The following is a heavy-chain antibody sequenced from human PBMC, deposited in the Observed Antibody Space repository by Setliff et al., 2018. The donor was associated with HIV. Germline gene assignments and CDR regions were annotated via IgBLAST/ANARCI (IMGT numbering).Heavy chain of an antibody. CDR2: IRSKAYGGTT. D-gene: IGHD4-17*01. J-gene: IGHJ3*02. Sequence: GGSLRLSCTAFGFTFGDYAMSWVRQAPGKGLEWVSFIRSKAYGGTTEYAASVKGRFTISRDDSKSIAYLQMNSLKTEDTAVYYCARERYGGNLSGAFDIWGQGTLVTVSS. CDR1: GFTFGDYA. CDR3: ARERYGGNLSGAFDI. V-gene: IGHV3-49*04.